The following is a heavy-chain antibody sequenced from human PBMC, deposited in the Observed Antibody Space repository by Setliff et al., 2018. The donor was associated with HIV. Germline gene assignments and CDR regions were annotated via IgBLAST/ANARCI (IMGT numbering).Heavy chain of an antibody. CDR2: VDPEDDKT. CDR3: ARGMDYYDTSGYYQYYVDY. D-gene: IGHD3-22*01. CDR1: KYTFTDYY. Sequence: RASVKVSCKASKYTFTDYYMHWVQQAPGKGLEWMGRVDPEDDKTIYAEKFQGRVTMTTATSSDTAYLYPGSLRSEDTAVYYCARGMDYYDTSGYYQYYVDYWGQGTLVTVS. J-gene: IGHJ4*02. V-gene: IGHV1-69-2*01.